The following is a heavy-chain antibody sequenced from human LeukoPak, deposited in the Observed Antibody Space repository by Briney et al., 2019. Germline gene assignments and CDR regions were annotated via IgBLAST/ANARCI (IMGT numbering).Heavy chain of an antibody. CDR1: VGTFSSYA. D-gene: IGHD5-18*01. J-gene: IGHJ5*02. V-gene: IGHV1-69*05. CDR2: LIPIFGTA. CDR3: ARDRYSYAKGEVVWFDP. Sequence: SVTVSCKASVGTFSSYAIRCVRQAPGPALEWMGRLIPIFGTANYAQTLQGRVTITTHESTSTAYMELSSLRSEDTAVYYCARDRYSYAKGEVVWFDPWGQGTLVTVSS.